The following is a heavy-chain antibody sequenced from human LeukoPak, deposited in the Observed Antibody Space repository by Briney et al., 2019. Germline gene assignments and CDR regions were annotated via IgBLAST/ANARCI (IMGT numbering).Heavy chain of an antibody. J-gene: IGHJ5*02. CDR1: DYTFTNYG. Sequence: ASVKVSCKASDYTFTNYGISWVRQAPGQGLEWMGWINAYNGNTSYAQKFQGRVTMTTDTSTSTAYKELRSLNSDDTAVYYCARDLSTPRWFDPWGQGTLVTVSS. D-gene: IGHD3-3*02. V-gene: IGHV1-18*01. CDR2: INAYNGNT. CDR3: ARDLSTPRWFDP.